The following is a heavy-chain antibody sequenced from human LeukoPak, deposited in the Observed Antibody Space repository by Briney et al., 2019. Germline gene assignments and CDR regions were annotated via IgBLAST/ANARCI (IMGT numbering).Heavy chain of an antibody. J-gene: IGHJ4*02. CDR3: AREIFRLQKYSPGSSGWFDYFDY. CDR1: GFTFSNNW. CDR2: ISSSGSTI. Sequence: GGSLRLSCAASGFTFSNNWMHWVRQAPGKGLEWVSYISSSGSTIYYADSVKGRFTISRDNAKNSLYLQMNSLRAEDTAVYYCAREIFRLQKYSPGSSGWFDYFDYWGQGTLVTVSS. D-gene: IGHD6-19*01. V-gene: IGHV3-48*04.